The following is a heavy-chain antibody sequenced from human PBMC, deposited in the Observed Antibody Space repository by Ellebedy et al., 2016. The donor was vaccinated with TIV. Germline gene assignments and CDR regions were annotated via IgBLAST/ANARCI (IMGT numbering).Heavy chain of an antibody. CDR1: GGSISTYY. D-gene: IGHD3-22*01. CDR3: ATSYDSSGYYDDDAFDI. V-gene: IGHV4-59*01. J-gene: IGHJ3*02. Sequence: MPSETLSLTCTVSGGSISTYYWSWIRQPPGKGLEWIGYIYYSGNTKYNPSLKSRVTMSVDTSKKQFSLNLSSVTAADTAVYYCATSYDSSGYYDDDAFDIWGQGTMVTVSS. CDR2: IYYSGNT.